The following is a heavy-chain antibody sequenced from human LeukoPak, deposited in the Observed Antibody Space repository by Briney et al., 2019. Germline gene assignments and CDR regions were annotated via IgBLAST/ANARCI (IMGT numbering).Heavy chain of an antibody. CDR2: IYPGDSDT. D-gene: IGHD4-23*01. CDR3: ARLGSTVVTRRYMDV. Sequence: PGESLKTSCKGSGYSFTSYWIGWVRQMPGKGLGWMGIIYPGDSDTRYSPSFQGQVTTSADKSISTAYLQWSSLKASDTAMYYCARLGSTVVTRRYMDVWGKGTTVTVSS. J-gene: IGHJ6*03. V-gene: IGHV5-51*01. CDR1: GYSFTSYW.